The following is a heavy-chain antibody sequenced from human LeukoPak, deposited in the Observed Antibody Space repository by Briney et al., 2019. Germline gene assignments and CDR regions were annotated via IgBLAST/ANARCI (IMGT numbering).Heavy chain of an antibody. CDR3: AREIVVAGTRAWFDP. V-gene: IGHV3-74*01. J-gene: IGHJ5*02. D-gene: IGHD6-19*01. CDR2: INTDGSST. CDR1: GFTLSVYS. Sequence: PGGSLRFSCAASGFTLSVYSMHWVRQAPGKGLVWVSRINTDGSSTNYADSVKGRFTISRDNAKNTLYLQMHSPRAEDTAVYYCAREIVVAGTRAWFDPWGQGTLVTVSS.